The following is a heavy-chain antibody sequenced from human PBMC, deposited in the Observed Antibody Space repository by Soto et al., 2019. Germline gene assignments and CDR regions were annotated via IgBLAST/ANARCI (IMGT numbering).Heavy chain of an antibody. J-gene: IGHJ4*02. Sequence: QVQLQQWGAGLLKPSETLSLTCAVYGGSFSGYYWSWIRQPQGKGLEWIGEINHSGSTNYNPSLKSLVTISVDTSKNQFSLTLSSVTAAVTAVYYCARSRLLRIAVAGTRFDYWGQGTLVTVSS. CDR3: ARSRLLRIAVAGTRFDY. D-gene: IGHD6-19*01. V-gene: IGHV4-34*01. CDR1: GGSFSGYY. CDR2: INHSGST.